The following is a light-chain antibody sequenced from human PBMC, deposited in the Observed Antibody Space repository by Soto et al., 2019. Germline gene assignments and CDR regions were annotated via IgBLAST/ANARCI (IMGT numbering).Light chain of an antibody. CDR3: QQYYTYST. V-gene: IGKV1-5*01. CDR1: QSIDRW. CDR2: AAS. Sequence: DTQMTQSPSTLSASVGDRVTITCRASQSIDRWLAWYQQKPGKAPKLLIYAASSLESGVPSRFSGSGSGTEFTLTTGSLHPDGFATYHLQQYYTYSTFGQGNKVEIK. J-gene: IGKJ1*01.